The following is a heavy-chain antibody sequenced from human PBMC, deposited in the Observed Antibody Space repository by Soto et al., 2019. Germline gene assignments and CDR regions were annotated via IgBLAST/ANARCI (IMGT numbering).Heavy chain of an antibody. CDR1: GYTFTSYG. D-gene: IGHD3-22*01. CDR2: ISAYNGNT. CDR3: ARGGNYYDSSGYYRFDY. J-gene: IGHJ4*02. V-gene: IGHV1-18*01. Sequence: VKVSCKASGYTFTSYGISWVRQAPGQGLEWMGWISAYNGNTNYAQKLQGRVTMTTDTSTSTAYMELRSLRSDDTAVYYCARGGNYYDSSGYYRFDYWGQGTLVTVSS.